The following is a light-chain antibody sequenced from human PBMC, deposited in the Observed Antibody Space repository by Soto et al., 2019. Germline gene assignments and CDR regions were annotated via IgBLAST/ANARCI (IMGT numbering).Light chain of an antibody. J-gene: IGKJ3*01. Sequence: EIGFTQAPGTRSLSPGERATLCCRASQSVASSHLAWYRQKPGQTPRLLIYDAASRATGIPDRISGSGSGTDFTLTISRLEPEDFAVYYCQQYGSAPFTFGPGTKVDIK. CDR3: QQYGSAPFT. CDR1: QSVASSH. CDR2: DAA. V-gene: IGKV3-20*01.